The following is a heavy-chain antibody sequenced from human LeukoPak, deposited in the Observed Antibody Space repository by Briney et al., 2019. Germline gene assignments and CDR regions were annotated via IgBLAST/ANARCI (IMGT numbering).Heavy chain of an antibody. CDR1: GGSISSYY. D-gene: IGHD1-26*01. V-gene: IGHV4-59*12. J-gene: IGHJ4*02. Sequence: SETLSLTCTVSGGSISSYYWSWLRQPPGKGLEWIGYIYYSGSTNYNPSLKSRVTMSVDTSKNQFSLKLSSVTAADTAVYYCAAQLVGAVIRWGQGTLVTVSS. CDR3: AAQLVGAVIR. CDR2: IYYSGST.